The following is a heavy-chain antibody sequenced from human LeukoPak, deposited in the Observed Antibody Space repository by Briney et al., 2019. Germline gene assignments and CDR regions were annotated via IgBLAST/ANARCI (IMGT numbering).Heavy chain of an antibody. CDR3: AKDISGGDDAFDI. J-gene: IGHJ3*02. Sequence: GRSLRLSCAASGFTFDDYAMHWVRQAPGKGLEWVSGISWNSGSIGYADSVKGRFTISRDNAKNSLYLQMNSLRAEDTALYYCAKDISGGDDAFDIWGQGTMVTVSS. D-gene: IGHD2-21*02. CDR1: GFTFDDYA. CDR2: ISWNSGSI. V-gene: IGHV3-9*01.